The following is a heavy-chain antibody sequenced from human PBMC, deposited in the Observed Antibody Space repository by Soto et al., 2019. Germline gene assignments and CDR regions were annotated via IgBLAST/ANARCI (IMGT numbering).Heavy chain of an antibody. J-gene: IGHJ6*03. CDR3: ARGNVVVVAATANYYYYMDV. Sequence: QVQLQQWGAGLLKPSETLSLTCAVYGGSFSGYYWSWIRQPPGKGLEWIGEINHSGSTNYNPSLKSRVTISVDASKNQFSLKLSSVTAASTAVYYCARGNVVVVAATANYYYYMDVWGKGTTVTVSS. V-gene: IGHV4-34*01. CDR2: INHSGST. CDR1: GGSFSGYY. D-gene: IGHD2-15*01.